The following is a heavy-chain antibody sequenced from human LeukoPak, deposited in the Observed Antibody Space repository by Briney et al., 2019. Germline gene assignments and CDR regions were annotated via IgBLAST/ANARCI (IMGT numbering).Heavy chain of an antibody. CDR1: GGSTSSGDYY. V-gene: IGHV4-30-4*01. J-gene: IGHJ4*02. CDR2: IYYSGST. Sequence: SETLSLTCTVSGGSTSSGDYYWSWIRQPPGKGLEWIGYIYYSGSTYYNPSLKSRVSISIETSKNQFSLKLSSVTAADTAVYYCVREILYCSGGSCYRGPFDNWGQGTLVTVSA. D-gene: IGHD2-15*01. CDR3: VREILYCSGGSCYRGPFDN.